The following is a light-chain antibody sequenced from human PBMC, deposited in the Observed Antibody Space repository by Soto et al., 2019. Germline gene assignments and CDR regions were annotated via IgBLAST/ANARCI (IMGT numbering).Light chain of an antibody. CDR2: KAS. J-gene: IGKJ5*01. CDR3: QQYNTYPIT. V-gene: IGKV1-5*03. CDR1: QSISSW. Sequence: DIQMTQSPSTLSASVGDRVTITCRASQSISSWLAWYQQKPGKAPNLLIYKASSLESGVPSRFSGSGSGTEFTLTINSLQPDDFATYYCQQYNTYPITFRQGTRLDIK.